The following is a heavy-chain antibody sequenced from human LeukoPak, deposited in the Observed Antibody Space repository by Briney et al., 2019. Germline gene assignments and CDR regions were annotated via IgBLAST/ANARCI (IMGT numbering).Heavy chain of an antibody. Sequence: PGGSLRLSCAASGCTFSDFWMQWVRQAPGKGLEWVANINQDGTEKWCVDSVKGRFTISRDNAKNSLYLQMNSLRAEDTAVYYCARRYFDLWGRGTLVTVSS. CDR1: GCTFSDFW. J-gene: IGHJ2*01. CDR3: ARRYFDL. CDR2: INQDGTEK. V-gene: IGHV3-7*03.